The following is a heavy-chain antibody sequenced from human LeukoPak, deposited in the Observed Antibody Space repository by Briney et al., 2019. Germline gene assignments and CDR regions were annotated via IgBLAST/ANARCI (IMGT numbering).Heavy chain of an antibody. CDR3: ARARGPTSPIDY. CDR2: IYYSGTT. J-gene: IGHJ4*02. Sequence: SETLSLTCTVSGGSISSYYWSWIRDPPGKGLEWIGYIYYSGTTNYNPSLKSRVTISVDTSKNQFSLKLSSVTTADTAVYYCARARGPTSPIDYWGQGTLVTVSS. CDR1: GGSISSYY. D-gene: IGHD1-26*01. V-gene: IGHV4-59*01.